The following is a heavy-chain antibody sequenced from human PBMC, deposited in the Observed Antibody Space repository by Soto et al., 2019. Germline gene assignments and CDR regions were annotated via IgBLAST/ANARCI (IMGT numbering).Heavy chain of an antibody. CDR1: GASLTGSSY. Sequence: QVQLQESGPGLMKPSETLSLTCTVSGASLTGSSYWSWIRQPAGKGLEWIGRFSLSGTTNYNPSLRSRVTMSADVSKNQFSLRLTSVPAADTALYYCARGMTPPGAPAWYYFDSWGQGTLVTVSS. CDR2: FSLSGTT. J-gene: IGHJ4*02. CDR3: ARGMTPPGAPAWYYFDS. D-gene: IGHD7-27*01. V-gene: IGHV4-4*07.